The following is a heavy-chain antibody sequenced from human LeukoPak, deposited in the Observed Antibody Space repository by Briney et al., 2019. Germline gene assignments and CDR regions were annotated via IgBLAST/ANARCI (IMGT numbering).Heavy chain of an antibody. CDR3: ARDASRAADY. CDR1: GFTFSSYE. J-gene: IGHJ4*02. Sequence: GGSLRLSCAASGFTFSSYEMNWVRQAPGKGLEWVSYISSSGSIVYSADSVKGRFTISRDNAKNSLYLQMNSLRAEDTAVYYCARDASRAADYWGQGTLVTVSS. V-gene: IGHV3-48*03. CDR2: ISSSGSIV. D-gene: IGHD6-13*01.